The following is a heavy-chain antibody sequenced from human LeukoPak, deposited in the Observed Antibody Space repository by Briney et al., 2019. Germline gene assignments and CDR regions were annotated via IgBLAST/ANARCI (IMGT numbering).Heavy chain of an antibody. V-gene: IGHV3-49*04. J-gene: IGHJ6*02. Sequence: GGSLRLSCTASGFTFGGYAMSWVRQAPGKGLEWVGFIRSKAYGGTTEYAASVKGRFTISRDDSKSIAYLQMNSLKTEDTAVYYCTRDLGYSSSSFGMDVWGQGTTVTVSS. D-gene: IGHD6-6*01. CDR1: GFTFGGYA. CDR2: IRSKAYGGTT. CDR3: TRDLGYSSSSFGMDV.